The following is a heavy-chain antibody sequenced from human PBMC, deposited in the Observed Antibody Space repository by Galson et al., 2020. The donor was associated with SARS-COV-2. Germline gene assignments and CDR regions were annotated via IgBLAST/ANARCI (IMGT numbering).Heavy chain of an antibody. CDR2: INPNSGGT. D-gene: IGHD2-2*02. CDR1: GYTFTGYY. Sequence: ASVKVSCKASGYTFTGYYMHWVRQAPGQGLEWVGWINPNSGGTNYAQKFQGRVTMTRDTSISTAYMELSRLRSDDTAVYYCARVRHTAESRDVGGQGTTVTVSS. J-gene: IGHJ6*02. V-gene: IGHV1-2*02. CDR3: ARVRHTAESRDV.